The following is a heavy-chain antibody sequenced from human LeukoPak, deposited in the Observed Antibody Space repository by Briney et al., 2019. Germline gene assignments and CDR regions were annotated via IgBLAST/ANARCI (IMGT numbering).Heavy chain of an antibody. CDR1: GGTFSSYA. J-gene: IGHJ4*02. D-gene: IGHD4-17*01. CDR3: ARSDYGDSYYFDY. CDR2: IIPILGIA. Sequence: SVKVSCKASGGTFSSYAISWVRQAPGQGLEWMGRIIPILGIANYAQKFQGRVTITADKSTSTAYMELSSLRSEDTAVYYCARSDYGDSYYFDYWGQGTLVTVSS. V-gene: IGHV1-69*04.